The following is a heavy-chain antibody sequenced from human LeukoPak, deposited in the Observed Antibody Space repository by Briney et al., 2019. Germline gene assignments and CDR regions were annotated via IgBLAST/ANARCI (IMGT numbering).Heavy chain of an antibody. CDR2: IVGDGEP. CDR3: AKGQWFIQEWFDF. CDR1: VFTFDDYL. Sequence: GGALRLSRVASVFTFDDYLRHWVRQGPGKSLEGVSEIVGDGEPYYSDSLKGRFIISRDNPKNTLYLQLNNLKTEDTEFYYCAKGQWFIQEWFDFWGQGALVSVS. D-gene: IGHD3-22*01. J-gene: IGHJ5*01. V-gene: IGHV3-43*02.